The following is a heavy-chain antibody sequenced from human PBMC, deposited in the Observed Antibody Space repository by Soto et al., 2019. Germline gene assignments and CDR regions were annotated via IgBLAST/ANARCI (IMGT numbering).Heavy chain of an antibody. J-gene: IGHJ5*02. CDR2: IYYSGNT. CDR3: ARVYGSGSLTNWFDP. Sequence: SETLSLTCTVSGGSIRSSLWSWIRQPPGKGLGWIGYIYYSGNTNYNPSLKSRVTISVDTSKNQFSLKLTSVTAADTAVYYCARVYGSGSLTNWFDPWGQGTLVTVSS. D-gene: IGHD3-10*01. CDR1: GGSIRSSL. V-gene: IGHV4-59*01.